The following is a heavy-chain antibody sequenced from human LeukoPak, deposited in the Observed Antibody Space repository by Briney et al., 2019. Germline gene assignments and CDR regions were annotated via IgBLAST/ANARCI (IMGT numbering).Heavy chain of an antibody. CDR3: ARDVEYYDFRSGYFTPTAFDI. D-gene: IGHD3-3*01. V-gene: IGHV3-48*01. Sequence: GGSLRLSCAASGLTFSSYSMNWVRQAPGKVLEWVSYISSSSSTIYYADSVKGRFTISRDNAKNSLYLQMNSLRAEDTAVYYCARDVEYYDFRSGYFTPTAFDIWGQGTMVTVSS. CDR2: ISSSSSTI. J-gene: IGHJ3*02. CDR1: GLTFSSYS.